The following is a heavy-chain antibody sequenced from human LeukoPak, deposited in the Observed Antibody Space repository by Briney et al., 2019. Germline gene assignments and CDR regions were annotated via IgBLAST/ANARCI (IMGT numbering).Heavy chain of an antibody. V-gene: IGHV3-74*01. CDR2: INTDGSSR. CDR3: TRPQDAYNSFDY. J-gene: IGHJ4*02. CDR1: GFTFSSNW. D-gene: IGHD5-24*01. Sequence: GGSLRLSCAASGFTFSSNWMHWVRQAPGKGLVWVSRINTDGSSRGYPDSVKGRFTISRDNAKNTLYLQMDSLRAEDTAVYYCTRPQDAYNSFDYWGQGTLVTVSS.